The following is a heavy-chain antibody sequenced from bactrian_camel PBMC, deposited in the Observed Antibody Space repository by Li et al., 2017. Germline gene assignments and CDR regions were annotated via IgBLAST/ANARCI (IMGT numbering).Heavy chain of an antibody. Sequence: HVQLVESGGGLVQPGGSLRLSCAASVGSFYCMGWYRQIPGKEREAVAAIDDVGSTSYANSVKGRFTISRDNAKKTLDLQMNNLKPEDAGTYYCAVAIRGMYGASWFCHNRDGIDYWGEGTQVTVS. J-gene: IGHJ7*01. CDR2: IDDVGST. V-gene: IGHV3S53*01. CDR1: VGSFYC. D-gene: IGHD6*01.